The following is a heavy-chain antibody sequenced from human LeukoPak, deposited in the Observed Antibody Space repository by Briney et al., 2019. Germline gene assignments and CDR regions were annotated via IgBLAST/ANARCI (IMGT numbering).Heavy chain of an antibody. Sequence: ASVKVSCKASGYTFTSYYMHWVRQAPGQGLEWMGIINPSGGSTSYAQKFQGRVTMTRDTSTSTVYMGLSSLRSEDTAVYYCARGGYGDYPWFDPWGQGTLVTVS. CDR3: ARGGYGDYPWFDP. V-gene: IGHV1-46*01. CDR1: GYTFTSYY. J-gene: IGHJ5*02. CDR2: INPSGGST. D-gene: IGHD4-17*01.